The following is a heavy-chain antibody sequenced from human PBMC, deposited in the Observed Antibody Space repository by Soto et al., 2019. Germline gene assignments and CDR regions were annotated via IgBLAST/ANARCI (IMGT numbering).Heavy chain of an antibody. CDR3: AGGGGVGVAGSAAFDM. D-gene: IGHD3-3*01. J-gene: IGHJ3*02. CDR1: GYPVTAYY. V-gene: IGHV1-2*02. CDR2: INPATGAA. Sequence: QLHLVQSGAVVKKPGASVTVSCSASGYPVTAYYMHWVRQAPGRGLEWMGGINPATGAAKYTQTCRGRVTIARDTATGTGFLGLGRPTSEGPAVFYWAGGGGVGVAGSAAFDMWGQGTLVTVSS.